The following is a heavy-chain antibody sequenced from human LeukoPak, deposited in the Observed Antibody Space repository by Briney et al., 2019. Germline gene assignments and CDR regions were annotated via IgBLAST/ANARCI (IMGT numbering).Heavy chain of an antibody. CDR1: GGSISSGNYQ. Sequence: PSETLSLTCTVSGGSISSGNYQWSWIRQPAGKGLEWIGRIYISGSTNYNPSLKSRVTISVDTSKNQFSLKLSSVTAADTAVYYCARDSSGHYHPDTFDIWGQGTMVTVSS. CDR3: ARDSSGHYHPDTFDI. CDR2: IYISGST. D-gene: IGHD3-22*01. V-gene: IGHV4-61*02. J-gene: IGHJ3*02.